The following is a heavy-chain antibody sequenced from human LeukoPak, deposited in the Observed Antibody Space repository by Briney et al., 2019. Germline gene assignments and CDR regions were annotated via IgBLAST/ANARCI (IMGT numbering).Heavy chain of an antibody. CDR3: ARGVPGIAAAGPYYMDV. CDR1: GGSISSSSYY. V-gene: IGHV4-39*07. D-gene: IGHD6-13*01. CDR2: IYYSVTT. Sequence: SETLSLTCTVSGGSISSSSYYWGWIRQPPGKGLEWIGSIYYSVTTYYNPSLKSRVTISVDTSKNQFSLKLSSVTAADTAVYYCARGVPGIAAAGPYYMDVWGKGTTVTVSS. J-gene: IGHJ6*03.